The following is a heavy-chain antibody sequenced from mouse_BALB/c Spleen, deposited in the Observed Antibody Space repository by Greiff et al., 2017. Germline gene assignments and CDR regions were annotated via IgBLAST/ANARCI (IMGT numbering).Heavy chain of an antibody. CDR2: ISSGSSTI. V-gene: IGHV5-17*02. CDR3: ATYYRYDGFAY. D-gene: IGHD2-14*01. J-gene: IGHJ3*01. CDR1: GFTFSSFG. Sequence: EVKLVESGGGLVQPGGSRKLSCAASGFTFSSFGMHWVRQAPEKGLEWVAYISSGSSTIYYADTVKGRFTISRDNPKNTLFLQMTSLRSEDTAMYYCATYYRYDGFAYWGQGTLVTVSA.